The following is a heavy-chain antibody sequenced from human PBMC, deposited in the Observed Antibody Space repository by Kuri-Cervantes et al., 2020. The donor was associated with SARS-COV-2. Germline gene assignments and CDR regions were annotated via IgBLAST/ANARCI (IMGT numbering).Heavy chain of an antibody. V-gene: IGHV4-30-2*01. Sequence: SETLSLTCTVSGGSISSGSYYWSWIRQPAGRGLEWIGYIYHSGSTYYNPSLKSRVTISVDRSKNQFSLKLRSVTAADTAVYYCATPFGVVPYWGQGTLATVSS. J-gene: IGHJ4*02. CDR3: ATPFGVVPY. D-gene: IGHD3-3*01. CDR1: GGSISSGSYY. CDR2: IYHSGST.